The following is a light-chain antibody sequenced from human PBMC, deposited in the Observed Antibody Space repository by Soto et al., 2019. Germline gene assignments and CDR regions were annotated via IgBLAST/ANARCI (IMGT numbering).Light chain of an antibody. Sequence: QSALTQPPSASGSPGQSVTISCTGTSSDVGAYKYVSWYQQYPGKAPKLMIYEVSKRPSGVPDRFSGSKSGNTASLTVSGXQAEDEAXYYCTSYVGSDIWVFGGGTKLTVL. J-gene: IGLJ3*02. V-gene: IGLV2-8*01. CDR2: EVS. CDR3: TSYVGSDIWV. CDR1: SSDVGAYKY.